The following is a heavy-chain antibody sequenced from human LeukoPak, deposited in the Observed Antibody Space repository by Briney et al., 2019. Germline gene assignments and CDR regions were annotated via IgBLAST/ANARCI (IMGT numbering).Heavy chain of an antibody. J-gene: IGHJ4*02. D-gene: IGHD3-16*01. V-gene: IGHV3-20*04. CDR3: AREGGLRSGFDY. Sequence: GGSLRLSCAASGFTFNDYGMHWVRQTPGKGLEWVSGINGNGGSTGYAGSVKGRFTISRDNTKNTLYLQMNSQRAEDTAVYYCAREGGLRSGFDYWGQGTLVTVSS. CDR1: GFTFNDYG. CDR2: INGNGGST.